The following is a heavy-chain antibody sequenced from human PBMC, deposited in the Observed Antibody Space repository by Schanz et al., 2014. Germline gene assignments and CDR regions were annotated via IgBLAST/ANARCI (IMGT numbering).Heavy chain of an antibody. CDR2: INPSGGST. Sequence: QVQLVQSGAEVKKPGASMKVSCKASGYTFTTYYMLWVRQAPGQGLEWMGIINPSGGSTRYGQECEGSITMTADTSTSTVYMEVSSLRSDATDVYYCGSGFIRSYVDFWGQGTLINVSA. D-gene: IGHD3-10*01. V-gene: IGHV1-46*03. CDR3: GSGFIRSYVDF. J-gene: IGHJ4*02. CDR1: GYTFTTYY.